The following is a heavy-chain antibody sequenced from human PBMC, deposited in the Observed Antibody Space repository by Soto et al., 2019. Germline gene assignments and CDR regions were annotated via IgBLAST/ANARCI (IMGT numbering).Heavy chain of an antibody. D-gene: IGHD3-16*01. CDR3: ARAPGGWFDP. Sequence: GGSLRLSCAAPGFTFSSYWMSWVRQAPGKGLEWVANIKQDGGEKYYVDSVKGRFTISRDNAKNSMYRQMNSLRAEDTAVYYCARAPGGWFDPWGQGTLVTVSS. CDR1: GFTFSSYW. V-gene: IGHV3-7*03. J-gene: IGHJ5*02. CDR2: IKQDGGEK.